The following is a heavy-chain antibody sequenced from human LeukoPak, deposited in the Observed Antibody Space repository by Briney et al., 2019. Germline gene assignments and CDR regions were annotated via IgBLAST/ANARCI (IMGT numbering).Heavy chain of an antibody. CDR2: ISDDGNNK. Sequence: GRSLRLSCAASGFTFSNCGMHWVRQAPGKGLEWVAVISDDGNNKYYVDSVKGRFTISRDNSKNTLYLQMDSLRAEDTAVYYCAGGLLACSGGSCYPMDYWGQGTLGTVSS. J-gene: IGHJ4*02. V-gene: IGHV3-30*03. D-gene: IGHD2-15*01. CDR1: GFTFSNCG. CDR3: AGGLLACSGGSCYPMDY.